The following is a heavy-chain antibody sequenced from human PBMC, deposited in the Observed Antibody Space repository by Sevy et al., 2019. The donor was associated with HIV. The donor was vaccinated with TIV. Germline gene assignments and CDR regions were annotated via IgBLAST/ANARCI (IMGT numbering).Heavy chain of an antibody. D-gene: IGHD2-2*02. Sequence: GGSLRLSCAASGFTFSSYGMHWVRQAPGKGLEWVAVISYDGSNKYYADSVKGRFTISRDNSKNTLYLQMNSLRAEDTAVYYCAKDQSIVVPAAILSGEDYYYYGMDVWGQGTTVTVSS. V-gene: IGHV3-30*18. CDR1: GFTFSSYG. CDR2: ISYDGSNK. CDR3: AKDQSIVVPAAILSGEDYYYYGMDV. J-gene: IGHJ6*02.